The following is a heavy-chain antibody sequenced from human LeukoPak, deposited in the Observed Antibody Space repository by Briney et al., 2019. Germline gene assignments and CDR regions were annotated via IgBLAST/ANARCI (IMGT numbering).Heavy chain of an antibody. J-gene: IGHJ4*02. CDR3: ARGPYGSGSYPYYFDY. CDR1: GYSISSACY. CDR2: IYHRGSI. Sequence: SETLSLTCGVSGYSISSACYWGWIRQPPGKGLEWIGSIYHRGSIYSNPSLKSRVTISVDTSKNQFSLKLTSMTAADTAVNFCARGPYGSGSYPYYFDYWGQGTLVTVSS. V-gene: IGHV4-38-2*01. D-gene: IGHD3-10*01.